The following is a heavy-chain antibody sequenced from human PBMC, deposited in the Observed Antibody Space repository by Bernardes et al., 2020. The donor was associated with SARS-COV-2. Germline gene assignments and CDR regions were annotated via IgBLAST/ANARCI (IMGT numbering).Heavy chain of an antibody. CDR2: ITSAGSST. Sequence: GSLRLSCAASGFTFSSYWMRWVRHAPGTGLVWVSRITSAGSSTSYADSVKGRFTISSDNAKNTLYLQMNSLRAEDTAVYYCARDPFSTVTKTGDYWGQGTLVT. D-gene: IGHD4-17*01. CDR1: GFTFSSYW. V-gene: IGHV3-74*01. CDR3: ARDPFSTVTKTGDY. J-gene: IGHJ4*02.